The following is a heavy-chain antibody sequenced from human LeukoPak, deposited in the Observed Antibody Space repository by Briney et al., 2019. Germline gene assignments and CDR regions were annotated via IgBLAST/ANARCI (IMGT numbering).Heavy chain of an antibody. CDR1: GGSISSSNFY. CDR3: ARLKSRLAAIDI. CDR2: MYYSGST. J-gene: IGHJ3*02. D-gene: IGHD3-9*01. V-gene: IGHV4-39*01. Sequence: SETLSLTCSDSGGSISSSNFYWGLIRQPPGKGLEWIGSMYYSGSTYYHPSLKSRATISVDTSKNQFSLKMRSVSAADTAVYYCARLKSRLAAIDIWGQGTMVTVSS.